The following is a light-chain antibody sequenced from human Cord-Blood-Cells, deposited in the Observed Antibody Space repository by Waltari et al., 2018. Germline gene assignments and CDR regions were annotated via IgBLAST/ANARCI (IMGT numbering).Light chain of an antibody. Sequence: EIVMTQSPATLSVSPGERATLSRRASQSVSSNLAWYQQKPGQAPRLLIYGASTRATGIPARFSGSGSGTDFTLTISSLQSEDFAVYYCQQYNNWPPAWTFGQGTKVEIK. J-gene: IGKJ1*01. CDR3: QQYNNWPPAWT. V-gene: IGKV3-15*01. CDR1: QSVSSN. CDR2: GAS.